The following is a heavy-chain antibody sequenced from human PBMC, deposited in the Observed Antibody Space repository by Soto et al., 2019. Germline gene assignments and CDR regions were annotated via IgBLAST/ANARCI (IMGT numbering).Heavy chain of an antibody. D-gene: IGHD3-3*01. V-gene: IGHV1-2*04. CDR1: GYTFTGYY. CDR2: INPNSGGT. J-gene: IGHJ6*02. Sequence: ASVKVSCKASGYTFTGYYMHWVRQAPGQGLEWMGWINPNSGGTNYAQKFQGWVTMTRDTSISTAYMELSRLRSDDTAVYYCARAYDFWSGYNPTLYYYYGMDVWGQGPTVTASS. CDR3: ARAYDFWSGYNPTLYYYYGMDV.